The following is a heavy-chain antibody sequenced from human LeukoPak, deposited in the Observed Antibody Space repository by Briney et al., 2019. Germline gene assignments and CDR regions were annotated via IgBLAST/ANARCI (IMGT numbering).Heavy chain of an antibody. Sequence: GGSLRLSCAASGFTFGSYWMSWVRQAPGKGLEWVANIKQDGSENYYVDSLKGRFTISRDNATNSLYLQMNSLRAEDTAVYCCARVFGSGREDYYYGMDVWGQGTTVTVSS. J-gene: IGHJ6*02. CDR2: IKQDGSEN. V-gene: IGHV3-7*01. CDR1: GFTFGSYW. D-gene: IGHD3-10*01. CDR3: ARVFGSGREDYYYGMDV.